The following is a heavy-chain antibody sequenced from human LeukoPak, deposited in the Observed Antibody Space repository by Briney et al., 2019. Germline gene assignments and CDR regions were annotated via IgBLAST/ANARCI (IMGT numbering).Heavy chain of an antibody. Sequence: GGSLRLSCVASGFTFSSYAMSWVRQAPGKGLEWVSAISGSGSSIYYADSVKGRFTISRDNSKNTLYLQMNSLRAEDTAVYYCARDGCSSCYHWDAFDIWGQGTMVTVSS. V-gene: IGHV3-23*01. J-gene: IGHJ3*02. CDR3: ARDGCSSCYHWDAFDI. D-gene: IGHD2-2*01. CDR2: ISGSGSSI. CDR1: GFTFSSYA.